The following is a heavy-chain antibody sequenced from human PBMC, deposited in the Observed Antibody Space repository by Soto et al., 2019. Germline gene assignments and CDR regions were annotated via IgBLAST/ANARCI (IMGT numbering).Heavy chain of an antibody. V-gene: IGHV4-30-4*01. D-gene: IGHD2-21*02. J-gene: IGHJ1*01. CDR1: GGSISSGDYY. CDR3: AIELDGENEGDD. Sequence: VQLQESGPGLVKPSQTLSLTCTVSGGSISSGDYYWSWIRQPPGKGLEWIGYIYYSGSTYYNSSLKRRVTISVDTSNNQYSLKLGSVTGADTDSDYCAIELDGENEGDDWGQGNLVTVS. CDR2: IYYSGST.